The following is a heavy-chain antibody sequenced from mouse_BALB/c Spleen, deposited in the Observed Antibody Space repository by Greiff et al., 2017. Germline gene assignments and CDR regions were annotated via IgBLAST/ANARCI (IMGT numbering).Heavy chain of an antibody. J-gene: IGHJ2*01. CDR1: GFTFSNYT. D-gene: IGHD2-14*01. CDR3: ARGQVRRRGYFDY. V-gene: IGHV5-12-2*01. Sequence: EVKLVESGGGLVQPGGSLKLSCAASGFTFSNYTMSWVRQTPEKRLEWVAYISNGGGSTYYPDTVKGRFTISRDNAKNTLYLQMSSLKSEDTAMYYCARGQVRRRGYFDYWGQGTTLTVSA. CDR2: ISNGGGST.